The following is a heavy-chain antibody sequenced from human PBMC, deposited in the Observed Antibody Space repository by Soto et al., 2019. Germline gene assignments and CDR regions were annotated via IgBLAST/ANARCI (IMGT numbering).Heavy chain of an antibody. J-gene: IGHJ4*02. V-gene: IGHV4-31*02. D-gene: IGHD3-9*01. CDR3: ASAAYYDILTGHLYFFDY. Sequence: SETLSLTCTVSGGSISSGGYYWSWIRQHPGKGLEWIGYIYYSGSTYYNPSLKSRVTISVDTSKNQFSLKLSSVTAADTAVYYCASAAYYDILTGHLYFFDYWGQGTLVIVSS. CDR1: GGSISSGGYY. CDR2: IYYSGST.